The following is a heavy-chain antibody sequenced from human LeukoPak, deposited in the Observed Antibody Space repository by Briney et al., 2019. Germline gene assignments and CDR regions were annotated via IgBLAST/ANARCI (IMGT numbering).Heavy chain of an antibody. V-gene: IGHV3-21*01. J-gene: IGHJ6*02. D-gene: IGHD6-13*01. CDR1: GFTFSSYG. CDR2: ISSSSCYI. Sequence: GGSLRPSCAASGFTFSSYGMHWVRQAPGKGLEWVSSISSSSCYIYYADSVKGRFTISRDNAKNSPYLQMNSLRAEDTAVYYCARGGGPAAGTPYGMDVWGQGTTVTVSS. CDR3: ARGGGPAAGTPYGMDV.